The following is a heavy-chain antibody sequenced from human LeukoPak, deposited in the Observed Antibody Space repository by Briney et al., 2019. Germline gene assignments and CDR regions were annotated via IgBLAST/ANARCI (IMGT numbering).Heavy chain of an antibody. CDR2: INPNSGGT. J-gene: IGHJ5*02. CDR3: ARDYYGSGNDNWFDP. Sequence: GASVKVSCKASGYTFTGYYMHWVRQAPAQGLEWMGWINPNSGGTNYAQKFQGRVTMTRDTSISTAYMELSRLRSDDTAVCYCARDYYGSGNDNWFDPWGQGTLVTVSS. V-gene: IGHV1-2*02. D-gene: IGHD3-10*01. CDR1: GYTFTGYY.